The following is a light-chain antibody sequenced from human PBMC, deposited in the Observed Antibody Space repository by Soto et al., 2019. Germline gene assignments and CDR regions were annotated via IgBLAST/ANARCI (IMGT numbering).Light chain of an antibody. CDR2: RAS. J-gene: IGKJ3*01. V-gene: IGKV1-5*03. Sequence: DIQMTQSPSTLSASVGDRVTITCRASQRISNWLAWYQQKPGKAPKLVIYRASTLESGVPSRFSGSGSGTEYTLTISSLQHDDFATFFCQQYNSYSGTFGPGTKVDIK. CDR3: QQYNSYSGT. CDR1: QRISNW.